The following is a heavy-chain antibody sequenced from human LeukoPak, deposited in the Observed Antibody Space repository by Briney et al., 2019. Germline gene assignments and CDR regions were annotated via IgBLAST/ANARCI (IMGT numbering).Heavy chain of an antibody. CDR2: ISGSGGST. CDR1: GFTFSTYA. Sequence: GGSLRLSCAASGFTFSTYAMSWVRQTPEKGLEWVSAISGSGGSTYYADSVKGRFTISRDDSKNTLYLQVDSLRAEDTAVYYCARDLGIAARPVFDQWGQGTLVTVSS. CDR3: ARDLGIAARPVFDQ. J-gene: IGHJ4*02. D-gene: IGHD6-6*01. V-gene: IGHV3-23*01.